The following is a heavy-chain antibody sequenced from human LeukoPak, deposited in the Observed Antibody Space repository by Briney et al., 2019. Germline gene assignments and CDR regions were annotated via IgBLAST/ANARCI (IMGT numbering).Heavy chain of an antibody. CDR1: GGSLSTHH. J-gene: IGHJ4*02. D-gene: IGHD3-22*01. Sequence: PSETLSLTCVVSGGSLSTHHWSWIRQSPGRGLEWIGYISDSGSTNYNPSLQSRVTISVDTSKTQFFLMLSSVTAADPAVYYCARGYDSSAYYPFNYWGQGTLVTVSS. V-gene: IGHV4-59*11. CDR3: ARGYDSSAYYPFNY. CDR2: ISDSGST.